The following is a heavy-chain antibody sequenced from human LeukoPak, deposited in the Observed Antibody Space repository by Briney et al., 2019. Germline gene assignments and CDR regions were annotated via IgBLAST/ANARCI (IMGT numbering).Heavy chain of an antibody. CDR3: AKSAPAFDCSSTSCPIDY. D-gene: IGHD2-2*01. CDR1: GFTFSSYA. J-gene: IGHJ4*02. CDR2: ISGSGGSA. Sequence: GGSLRLSCAASGFTFSSYAMNWVRQAPGKGLEWVSAISGSGGSAYYADSVKGRFTISRDNSKNTLYLQMNSLRAEDTAVYYCAKSAPAFDCSSTSCPIDYWGQGTLVTVSS. V-gene: IGHV3-23*01.